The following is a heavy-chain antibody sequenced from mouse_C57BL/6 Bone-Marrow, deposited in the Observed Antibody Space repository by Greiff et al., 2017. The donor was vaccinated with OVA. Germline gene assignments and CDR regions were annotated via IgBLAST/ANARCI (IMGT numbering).Heavy chain of an antibody. V-gene: IGHV5-16*01. J-gene: IGHJ4*01. CDR1: GFTFSDYY. D-gene: IGHD1-3*01. Sequence: EVKLVESEGGLVQPGSSMKLSCTASGFTFSDYYMAWVRQVPEKGLEWVANINYDGSSTYYLDSLKIRFIISRDNAKNILYLQMSSLKSEDTATYYCARRGRSSYAMDYWGQGTSVTVSS. CDR3: ARRGRSSYAMDY. CDR2: INYDGSST.